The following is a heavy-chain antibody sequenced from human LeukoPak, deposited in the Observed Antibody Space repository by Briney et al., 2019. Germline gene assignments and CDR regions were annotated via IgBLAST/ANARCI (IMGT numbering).Heavy chain of an antibody. J-gene: IGHJ4*02. Sequence: GRSLRLSCAASGFTFSGSAMHWVRQASGKGLEWVGRIRSKANSYATAYAASVKGRFTISRDDSKNTAYLQMNSLKTEDTAVYYCTRPDDYGDYWGQGTLVTVSS. V-gene: IGHV3-73*01. CDR3: TRPDDYGDY. CDR1: GFTFSGSA. CDR2: IRSKANSYAT.